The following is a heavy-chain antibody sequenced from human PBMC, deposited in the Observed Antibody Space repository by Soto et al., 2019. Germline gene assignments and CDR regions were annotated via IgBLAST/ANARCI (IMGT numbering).Heavy chain of an antibody. CDR1: GYSFAGYL. CDR3: TRGTGFWSGYYRYYGMDV. J-gene: IGHJ6*02. V-gene: IGHV1-2*02. Sequence: QVQLVQSGAEVQKPGASVKVSCKASGYSFAGYLLHWVRQAPGQGLEWMGWINTDSGDTKYARKFQGRVTMTRDTSTSTGYMELSSLRSDDTAVYHCTRGTGFWSGYYRYYGMDVWGQGTTVTVSS. CDR2: INTDSGDT. D-gene: IGHD3-3*01.